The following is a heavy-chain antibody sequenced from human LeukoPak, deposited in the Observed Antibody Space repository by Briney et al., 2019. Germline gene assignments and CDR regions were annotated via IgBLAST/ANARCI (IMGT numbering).Heavy chain of an antibody. CDR1: GFTFSSYE. CDR2: VSSSGSSI. Sequence: PGGSLRLSCAASGFTFSSYEMNWVRQAPGKGLEWVSYVSSSGSSIYSADSVKGRFTISRDNAKNSLYLQMNSLRAEDTAVYYRARIAAALDYWGQGTLVTVSS. CDR3: ARIAAALDY. J-gene: IGHJ4*02. D-gene: IGHD2-21*01. V-gene: IGHV3-48*03.